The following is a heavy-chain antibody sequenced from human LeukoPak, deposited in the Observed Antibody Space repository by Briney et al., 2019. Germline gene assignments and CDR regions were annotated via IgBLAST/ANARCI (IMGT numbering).Heavy chain of an antibody. D-gene: IGHD2-2*01. CDR3: ARGIVVVPAARDYYYYYYMDV. J-gene: IGHJ6*03. Sequence: SETLSLTCTVSGGSISSGSYYWSWIRQPAGKGLEWIGRIYTSSTTNYTPSLKSRVTLSVDTSKTQSSLKLSSVTAADTAVYYCARGIVVVPAARDYYYYYYMDVWGKGTTVTVSS. CDR1: GGSISSGSYY. V-gene: IGHV4-61*02. CDR2: IYTSSTT.